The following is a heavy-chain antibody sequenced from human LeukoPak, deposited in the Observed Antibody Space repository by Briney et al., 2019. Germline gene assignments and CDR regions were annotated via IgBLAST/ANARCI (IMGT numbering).Heavy chain of an antibody. CDR3: ARQYYDYVWGSYRPTVFDY. Sequence: PSETLSLTCAVYGGSFSGYYWSWIRQPPGKGLEWIGEINRSGSTNYNPSLKSRVTISVDTSKNQFSLKLSSVTAADTAVYYCARQYYDYVWGSYRPTVFDYWGQGTLVTVSS. CDR1: GGSFSGYY. D-gene: IGHD3-16*02. J-gene: IGHJ4*02. V-gene: IGHV4-34*01. CDR2: INRSGST.